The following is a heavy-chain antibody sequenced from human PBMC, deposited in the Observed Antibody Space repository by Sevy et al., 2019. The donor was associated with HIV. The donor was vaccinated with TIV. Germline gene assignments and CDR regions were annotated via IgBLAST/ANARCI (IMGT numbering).Heavy chain of an antibody. CDR3: TTTRYYYDSSGYPG. CDR2: IKSKTDGGTT. V-gene: IGHV3-15*01. J-gene: IGHJ4*02. CDR1: GFTFSNAW. D-gene: IGHD3-22*01. Sequence: GGSLRLSCAASGFTFSNAWMSWVRQAPGKGLEWVGPIKSKTDGGTTDYAAPVKGRFTISRDDSKNTLYLQMNSLKTEDTAVYYCTTTRYYYDSSGYPGWGQGTLVTVSS.